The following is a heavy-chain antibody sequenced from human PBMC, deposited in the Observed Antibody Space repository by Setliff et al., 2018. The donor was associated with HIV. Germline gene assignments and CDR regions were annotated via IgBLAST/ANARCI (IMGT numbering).Heavy chain of an antibody. CDR3: ARDGMVRGSKAFGY. J-gene: IGHJ4*02. CDR2: IYTSGST. Sequence: SETLSLTCTVSGGSISSHYWSWIRQPAGKGLEWIGRIYTSGSTNYNPSLKSRVTISVDTSKNQFSLKLSSVTAADTAVYYCARDGMVRGSKAFGYWGQGTLVTVSS. V-gene: IGHV4-4*07. CDR1: GGSISSHY. D-gene: IGHD3-10*01.